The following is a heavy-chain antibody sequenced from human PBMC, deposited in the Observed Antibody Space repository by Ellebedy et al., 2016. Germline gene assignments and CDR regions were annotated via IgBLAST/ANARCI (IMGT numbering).Heavy chain of an antibody. CDR3: ARDLDYTVDY. CDR2: ISSSSSYI. CDR1: GFTFSSYS. D-gene: IGHD4-11*01. Sequence: GESLKISCAASGFTFSSYSMNWVRQAPGKGLEWVSSISSSSSYIYYADSVKGRFTISRDNAKNSLYLQMNSLRAEDTAVYYCARDLDYTVDYWGQGTLVTVSS. J-gene: IGHJ4*02. V-gene: IGHV3-21*01.